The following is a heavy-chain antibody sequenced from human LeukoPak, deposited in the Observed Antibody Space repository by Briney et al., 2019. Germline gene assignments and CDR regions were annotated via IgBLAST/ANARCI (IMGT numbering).Heavy chain of an antibody. CDR2: IIPIFGTA. CDR1: GGTFSSYA. J-gene: IGHJ3*02. V-gene: IGHV1-69*05. Sequence: SVKVSCKASGGTFSSYAISWVRQAPGQGLEWMGGIIPIFGTANYAQKFQGRVTITTDEPTSTAYMELSSLRSEDTAVYYCARECRGGSTSCYQGAFDIWGQGTMVTVSS. CDR3: ARECRGGSTSCYQGAFDI. D-gene: IGHD2-2*01.